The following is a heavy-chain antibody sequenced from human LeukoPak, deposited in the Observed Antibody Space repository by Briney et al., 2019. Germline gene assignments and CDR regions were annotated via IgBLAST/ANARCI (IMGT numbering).Heavy chain of an antibody. V-gene: IGHV3-7*01. CDR3: ARDLGYSTFDC. CDR1: GFTFRNYW. J-gene: IGHJ4*02. Sequence: GGSLRLSCAAPGFTFRNYWMSWVRQAPGKGLEWVANTNQDGTEINYVDSVRGRVTISRDNAKDSLYLQMNSLRAEDTAMYYCARDLGYSTFDCWGQGTLVTVSS. CDR2: TNQDGTEI. D-gene: IGHD6-13*01.